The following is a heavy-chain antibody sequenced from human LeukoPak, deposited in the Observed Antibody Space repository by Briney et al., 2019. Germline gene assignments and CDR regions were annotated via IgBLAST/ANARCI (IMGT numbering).Heavy chain of an antibody. V-gene: IGHV4-59*01. J-gene: IGHJ3*02. Sequence: PSETLSLTCTVSGGSISSYYWSWIRQPPGKGLEWIGYIYYSGSTNYNPSLKSRVTISVDTSKNQFSLELSSVTAADTAVYYCARGFGGSYSGDFDIWGQGTMVTVSS. CDR2: IYYSGST. CDR1: GGSISSYY. D-gene: IGHD1-26*01. CDR3: ARGFGGSYSGDFDI.